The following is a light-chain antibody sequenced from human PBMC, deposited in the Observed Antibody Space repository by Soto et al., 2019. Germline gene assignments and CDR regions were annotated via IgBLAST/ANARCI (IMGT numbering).Light chain of an antibody. Sequence: QPVLTQPPSMSGAPGQRVTMSCTGSSSNLGAGYDVHWYQRLPGAAPKLLIYGNNNRPSGVPDRFSGSKSGTSASLAITGLQAEDEADYCCQSFDSSLSAWVFGGGTKLTVL. J-gene: IGLJ3*02. CDR2: GNN. V-gene: IGLV1-40*01. CDR1: SSNLGAGYD. CDR3: QSFDSSLSAWV.